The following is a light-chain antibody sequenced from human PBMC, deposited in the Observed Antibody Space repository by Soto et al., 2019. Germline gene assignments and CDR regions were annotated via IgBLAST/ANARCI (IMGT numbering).Light chain of an antibody. CDR2: EVS. CDR3: MQSTQLPPT. V-gene: IGKV2D-29*02. Sequence: DVVMTQTPLSLSVAPGQPASISCKASQSLLHITGETFLFWYLQKAGQSPQLLIYEVSTRVSGVPERFSGSGSGTAFPLEVSRVETDDVGIYYCMQSTQLPPTLGQGTRMEIK. CDR1: QSLLHITGETF. J-gene: IGKJ5*01.